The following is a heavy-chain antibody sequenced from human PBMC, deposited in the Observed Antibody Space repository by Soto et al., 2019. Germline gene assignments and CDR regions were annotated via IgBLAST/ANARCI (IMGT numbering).Heavy chain of an antibody. Sequence: QVQLVQSGAEVKKPGASVKVSCKASGYSFTGFGLTWVRQAPGQGLEWMGWINTYSGNTSYAQKLQGRFTMTTDTSTSTAYMELRSLRSDDTAVYYCAREPAAGDWFDPWGQGTLGTVSS. D-gene: IGHD6-13*01. CDR2: INTYSGNT. V-gene: IGHV1-18*01. J-gene: IGHJ5*02. CDR3: AREPAAGDWFDP. CDR1: GYSFTGFG.